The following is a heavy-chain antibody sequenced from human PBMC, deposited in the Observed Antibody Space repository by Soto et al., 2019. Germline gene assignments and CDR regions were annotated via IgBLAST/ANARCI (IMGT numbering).Heavy chain of an antibody. D-gene: IGHD1-1*01. CDR2: IYSGCNT. J-gene: IGHJ4*02. CDR3: ARDHSLDGNFDY. Sequence: GSLILSCVVSGFSVSNIYMSWVRQAPGKGLEWVSLIYSGCNTYYSESVKGRFTISRDNSKNTLYLQMNSLRAEDTAVYYCARDHSLDGNFDYWGQRNMSAVSS. CDR1: GFSVSNIY. V-gene: IGHV3-53*01.